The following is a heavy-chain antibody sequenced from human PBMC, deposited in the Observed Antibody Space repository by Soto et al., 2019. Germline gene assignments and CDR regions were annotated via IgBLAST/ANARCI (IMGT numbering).Heavy chain of an antibody. V-gene: IGHV1-2*04. CDR3: ARDFGRRGYGGNSRGMDV. CDR1: GYTFTGYY. CDR2: INPNSGGT. J-gene: IGHJ6*02. D-gene: IGHD4-17*01. Sequence: ASVKVSCKASGYTFTGYYMHWVRQAPGQGLEWMGWINPNSGGTNYAQKFQGWVTMTRDTSISTAYMELSRLRSDDTAVYYCARDFGRRGYGGNSRGMDVWGQGTTVTVSS.